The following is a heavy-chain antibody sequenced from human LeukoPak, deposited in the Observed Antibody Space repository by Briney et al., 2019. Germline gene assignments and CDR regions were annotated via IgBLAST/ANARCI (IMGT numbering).Heavy chain of an antibody. CDR1: GVTSRGSA. Sequence: PGGSLRLSCAASGVTSRGSALHWGPQASGKGLEWVGRIRSTANGYATAYAASVKGRFTISRDDSKNTAYLQMDSLKTEDTAVYYCTGNYYGSGSYADFDYWGQGTLVTVSS. V-gene: IGHV3-73*01. CDR2: IRSTANGYAT. CDR3: TGNYYGSGSYADFDY. J-gene: IGHJ4*02. D-gene: IGHD3-10*01.